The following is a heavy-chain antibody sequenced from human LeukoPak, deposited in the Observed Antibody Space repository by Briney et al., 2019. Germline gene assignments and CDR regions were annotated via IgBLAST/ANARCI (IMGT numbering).Heavy chain of an antibody. CDR1: GGSISSSSYY. CDR3: ANYGSFNYDSSGFSGDDAFDI. D-gene: IGHD3-22*01. CDR2: IYYSGST. Sequence: SETLSLTCTVSGGSISSSSYYWGWIRQPPGKGLEWIGSIYYSGSTYYNPSLKSRVTISVDTSKNQFSLKLSSVTAADTAVYYCANYGSFNYDSSGFSGDDAFDIWGQGTMVTVSS. J-gene: IGHJ3*02. V-gene: IGHV4-39*07.